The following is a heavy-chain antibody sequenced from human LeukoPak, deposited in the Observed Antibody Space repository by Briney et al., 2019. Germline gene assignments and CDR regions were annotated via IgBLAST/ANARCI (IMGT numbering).Heavy chain of an antibody. CDR2: IRYDGSNK. J-gene: IGHJ4*02. V-gene: IGHV3-30*02. CDR3: AKEKLRYFDWLPNFDY. D-gene: IGHD3-9*01. CDR1: GFTVSSNS. Sequence: GGSLRLSCTVSGFTVSSNSRSWVRQAPGKGLEWVAFIRYDGSNKYYADSVKGRFTISRDNSKNTLYLQMNSLRAEDTAVYYCAKEKLRYFDWLPNFDYWGQGTLVTVSS.